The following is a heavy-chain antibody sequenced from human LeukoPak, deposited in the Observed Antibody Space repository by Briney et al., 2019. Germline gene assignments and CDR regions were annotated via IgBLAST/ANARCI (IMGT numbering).Heavy chain of an antibody. J-gene: IGHJ5*02. CDR2: IYSSESA. CDR3: ARDVRYASGWSTPGS. V-gene: IGHV4-4*07. Sequence: SETLSHTCTVSVGSIINHYWSWIGQPAGKGVEWIARIYSSESANYNPSLKSRVSMSIDTSNNHFSLHLTSETAADTALYFCARDVRYASGWSTPGSWGQGTLVTVSS. D-gene: IGHD6-19*01. CDR1: VGSIINHY.